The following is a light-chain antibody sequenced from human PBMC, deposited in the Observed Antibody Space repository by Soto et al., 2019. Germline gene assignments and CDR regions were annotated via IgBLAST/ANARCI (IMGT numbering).Light chain of an antibody. CDR2: AAS. Sequence: AIQMTQSPSSLSASVGDRVTITCRASQGIGTDLGWYQQKPGKAPHLLISAASSLQSGVPSRFSGSGSGTDFTLTISILQPEDFATYYCLQDYGYPQTFGQGNNLEIK. CDR3: LQDYGYPQT. CDR1: QGIGTD. V-gene: IGKV1-6*01. J-gene: IGKJ2*01.